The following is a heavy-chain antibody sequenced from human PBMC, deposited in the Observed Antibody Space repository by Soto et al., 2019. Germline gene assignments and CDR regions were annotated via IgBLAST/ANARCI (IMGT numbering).Heavy chain of an antibody. CDR1: GFTFSSYE. CDR3: ARESGITMTTHDAFDI. CDR2: ISSSGSTI. Sequence: GGSLRLSCAASGFTFSSYEMNWVRQAPGKGLEWVSYISSSGSTIYYADSVKGRFTISRDNAKNSLYLQMNSLGAEDTAVYYCARESGITMTTHDAFDIWGQGTMVTVSS. J-gene: IGHJ3*02. V-gene: IGHV3-48*03. D-gene: IGHD3-22*01.